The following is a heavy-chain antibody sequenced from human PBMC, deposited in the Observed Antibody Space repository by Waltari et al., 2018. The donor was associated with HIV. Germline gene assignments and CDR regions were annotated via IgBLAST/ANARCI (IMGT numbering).Heavy chain of an antibody. V-gene: IGHV1-18*01. CDR2: ISAYNGNT. CDR1: GYTFTSYC. J-gene: IGHJ1*01. CDR3: ARDKGASDTYKAEYFQH. D-gene: IGHD1-20*01. Sequence: VQSEREMKPPGASVNVSCKPHGYTFTSYCISWLRLAPGQGFEWVGWISAYNGNTNYAQKFRGRVTLTTDTSTSTAYMELRGLRHEDTAIYYCARDKGASDTYKAEYFQHWGRGTLVSVSA.